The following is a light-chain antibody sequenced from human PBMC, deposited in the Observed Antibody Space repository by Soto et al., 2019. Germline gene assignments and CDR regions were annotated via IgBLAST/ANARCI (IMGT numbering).Light chain of an antibody. CDR2: WAT. CDR3: HQYFTLPS. J-gene: IGKJ4*02. V-gene: IGKV4-1*01. CDR1: QTVFTGSNNKNY. Sequence: IVMTQSPASLTVSLGERATINCKSSQTVFTGSNNKNYVAWYQQKPGQAPKLFMYWATARESGVPDRFRGSGFGTDFTLTITCLQAEDVAVYYCHQYFTLPSFGGGTKVEI.